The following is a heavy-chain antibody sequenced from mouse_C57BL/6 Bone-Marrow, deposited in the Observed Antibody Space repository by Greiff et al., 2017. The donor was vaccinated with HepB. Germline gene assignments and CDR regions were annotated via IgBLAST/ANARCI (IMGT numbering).Heavy chain of an antibody. V-gene: IGHV5-12*01. J-gene: IGHJ3*01. CDR2: ISNGGGST. CDR3: ARGSSFAY. Sequence: EVHLVESGGGLVQPGGSLKLSCAASGFTFSDYYMYWVRQTPEKRLEWVAYISNGGGSTYYPDTVKGRFTISRDNAKNTLYLQMSRLKSEDTAMYYCARGSSFAYWGQGTLVTVSA. CDR1: GFTFSDYY.